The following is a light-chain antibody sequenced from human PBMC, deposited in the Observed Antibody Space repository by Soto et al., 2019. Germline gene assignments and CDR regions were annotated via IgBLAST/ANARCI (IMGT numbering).Light chain of an antibody. CDR3: CSYAGSSTVYV. V-gene: IGLV2-23*01. CDR2: EGS. CDR1: SSDVGSYNL. Sequence: QSALTQPASVSGSPGQSFTISCTGTSSDVGSYNLVSWYQQHPGKAPKLMIYEGSKRPSGVSNRFSGSKSGNTASLTISGLQAEDEADYYCCSYAGSSTVYVFGTGTKVTVL. J-gene: IGLJ1*01.